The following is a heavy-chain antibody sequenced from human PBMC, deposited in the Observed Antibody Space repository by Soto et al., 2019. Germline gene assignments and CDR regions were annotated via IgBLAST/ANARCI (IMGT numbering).Heavy chain of an antibody. V-gene: IGHV3-33*01. CDR1: GFPFSTYG. CDR2: IVSDGSAK. Sequence: GGSLRLSCAVSGFPFSTYGIHWVRQPPGKGLEWVAVIVSDGSAKYHADSVEGRFTISRDNSKDTLYLQMNSLRAEDTAVYYCASYVTFGNENCFDIWGQGTMVTVSS. J-gene: IGHJ3*02. CDR3: ASYVTFGNENCFDI. D-gene: IGHD1-1*01.